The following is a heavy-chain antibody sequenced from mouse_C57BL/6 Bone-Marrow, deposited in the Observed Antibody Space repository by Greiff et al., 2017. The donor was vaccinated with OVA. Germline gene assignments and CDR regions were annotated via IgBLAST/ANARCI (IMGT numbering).Heavy chain of an antibody. CDR2: IYPRSGNT. CDR1: GYTFTSYG. J-gene: IGHJ1*03. V-gene: IGHV1-81*01. D-gene: IGHD1-2*01. Sequence: QVQLQQSGAELARPGASVKLSCKASGYTFTSYGISWVKQRTGQGLEWIGEIYPRSGNTYYNEKFKGKATLTADKSSSTAYMALRRLTSEDSAVYFCARDTTAYWYFDFWGTGTTVTVSS. CDR3: ARDTTAYWYFDF.